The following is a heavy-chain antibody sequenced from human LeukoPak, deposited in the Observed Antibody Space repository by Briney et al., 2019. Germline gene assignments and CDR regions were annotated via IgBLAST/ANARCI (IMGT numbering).Heavy chain of an antibody. Sequence: SVNVSCKASGGTFSSYAISWVRQAPGQGLEWMGGIIPIFGTANYAQKFQGRVTITADKSTSTAYLELSSLRSEDTAVYYCARGTLSGSYYFDYWGQGTLVTVSS. CDR1: GGTFSSYA. V-gene: IGHV1-69*06. J-gene: IGHJ4*02. CDR3: ARGTLSGSYYFDY. CDR2: IIPIFGTA. D-gene: IGHD5-12*01.